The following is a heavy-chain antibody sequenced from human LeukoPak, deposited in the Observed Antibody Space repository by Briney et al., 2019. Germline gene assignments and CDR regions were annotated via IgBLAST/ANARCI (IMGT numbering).Heavy chain of an antibody. V-gene: IGHV4-39*01. J-gene: IGHJ4*02. CDR1: GGSISNNNYY. Sequence: PSETLSLTCTVSGGSISNNNYYWGWIRQPPGKGLEWIGSIYYGGSIYYNPSLKSRITMTVDTAKNQFSLKLSSVDAAETAVYYCARLKVRGGFDYWGQGTLVTVSA. CDR2: IYYGGSI. CDR3: ARLKVRGGFDY. D-gene: IGHD3-10*01.